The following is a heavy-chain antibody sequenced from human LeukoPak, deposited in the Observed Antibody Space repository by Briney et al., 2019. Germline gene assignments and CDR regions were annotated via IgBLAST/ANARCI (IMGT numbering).Heavy chain of an antibody. Sequence: GGSLRLSCAASGFTVSSSYMSWVRQAPGKGLEWVSVIYSGGSTYYADSVKGRFIISRDNSKNTLYLQMNSLRAEDTAVYYCARDLDDFFDYWGQGTLVTVSS. V-gene: IGHV3-66*01. CDR1: GFTVSSSY. J-gene: IGHJ4*02. CDR2: IYSGGST. CDR3: ARDLDDFFDY.